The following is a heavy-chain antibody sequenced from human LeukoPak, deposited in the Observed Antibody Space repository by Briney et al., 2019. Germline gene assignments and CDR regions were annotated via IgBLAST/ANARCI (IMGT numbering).Heavy chain of an antibody. J-gene: IGHJ4*02. CDR1: GFTFSSYG. V-gene: IGHV3-23*01. CDR2: LSGSGGST. CDR3: ARVPVAAAGQGIDY. D-gene: IGHD6-13*01. Sequence: GGSLRLSCAASGFTFSSYGMSWVRQAPGKGLEWVSALSGSGGSTNYADSVKGRFTISRDNDENTLYLQMNSLRAEDTAVYYCARVPVAAAGQGIDYRGQGTLVTVSS.